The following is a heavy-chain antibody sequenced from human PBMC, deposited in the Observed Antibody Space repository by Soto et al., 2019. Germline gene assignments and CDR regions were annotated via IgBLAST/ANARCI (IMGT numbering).Heavy chain of an antibody. Sequence: PSETLSLTCTVSGGSVSSGSYYWSWMRQPPGKGLEWIGYFYHSGSTNYNPSLKSRVTISVDTSKNQFSLKLRSVTAADTAVYYCARERYGEGYKGMDVWGQGTAVTVSS. D-gene: IGHD4-17*01. V-gene: IGHV4-61*01. CDR1: GGSVSSGSYY. J-gene: IGHJ6*02. CDR3: ARERYGEGYKGMDV. CDR2: FYHSGST.